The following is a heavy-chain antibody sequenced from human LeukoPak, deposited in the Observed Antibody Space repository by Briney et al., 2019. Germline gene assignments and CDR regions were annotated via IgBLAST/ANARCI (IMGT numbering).Heavy chain of an antibody. CDR3: ARDRPAWF. CDR1: GGSISSYY. Sequence: SETLSLTCTVSGGSISSYYWSWIRQPPGKGLEWIGYIYYSGSTNYNPSLKSRVTISVDTSKNQFSLKLSSVTAADTAVYYCARDRPAWFWGQGTMVTVSS. J-gene: IGHJ3*01. D-gene: IGHD2-8*02. V-gene: IGHV4-59*12. CDR2: IYYSGST.